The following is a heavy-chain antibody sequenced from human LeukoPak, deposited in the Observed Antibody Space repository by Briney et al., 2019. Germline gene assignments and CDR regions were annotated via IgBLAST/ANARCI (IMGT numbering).Heavy chain of an antibody. CDR1: GYTFTGYG. CDR2: ISTYNGNR. CDR3: ARGKQLWLHY. J-gene: IGHJ4*02. Sequence: ASVKVSCKASGYTFTGYGISWVRQAPGQGLEWMGWISTYNGNRNYAQKLQGRVTMTTDTSTSTAYMELSSLRSEDTAVYYCARGKQLWLHYWGQGTLVTVSS. V-gene: IGHV1-18*01. D-gene: IGHD5-18*01.